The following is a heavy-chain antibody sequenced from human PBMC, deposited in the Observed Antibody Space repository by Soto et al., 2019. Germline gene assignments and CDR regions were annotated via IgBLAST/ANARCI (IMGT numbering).Heavy chain of an antibody. CDR3: AKDLYILDGYNYAPSDY. Sequence: PGGSPRLSCAASGFTFSSYGMHWVRQAPGKGLEWVAVISYDGSNKYYADSVKGRFTISRDNSKNTLYLQMNSLRAEDTAVYYCAKDLYILDGYNYAPSDYWGQGTLVTVSS. CDR2: ISYDGSNK. J-gene: IGHJ4*02. V-gene: IGHV3-30*18. CDR1: GFTFSSYG. D-gene: IGHD5-12*01.